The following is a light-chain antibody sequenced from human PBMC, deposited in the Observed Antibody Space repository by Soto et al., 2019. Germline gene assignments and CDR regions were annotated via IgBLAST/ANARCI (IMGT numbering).Light chain of an antibody. J-gene: IGKJ4*01. V-gene: IGKV3-20*01. CDR2: GAT. CDR1: QSVDIN. CDR3: QQYGGSPT. Sequence: EIVLTQSPATLSVSPGERVTLSCRASQSVDINLAWYQQKPGQAPRLLIYGATSRATGIPDRFSGSGSGTDFTLTISRLEPEDFAVYYCQQYGGSPTFGGGTKVDIK.